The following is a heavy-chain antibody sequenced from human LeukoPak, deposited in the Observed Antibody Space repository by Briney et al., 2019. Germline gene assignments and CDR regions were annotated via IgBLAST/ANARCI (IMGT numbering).Heavy chain of an antibody. D-gene: IGHD6-19*01. CDR3: ARVGSGALNDAFDI. CDR1: GLTFSRDW. Sequence: GGSLRLSCEASGLTFSRDWMGWVRQAPGKGLEWVANIRQDGGETYYGDSVKGRFIISRDNAKNSLYLQMNSLRVEDTAVYYCARVGSGALNDAFDIWGQGTMVTVSS. J-gene: IGHJ3*02. CDR2: IRQDGGET. V-gene: IGHV3-7*01.